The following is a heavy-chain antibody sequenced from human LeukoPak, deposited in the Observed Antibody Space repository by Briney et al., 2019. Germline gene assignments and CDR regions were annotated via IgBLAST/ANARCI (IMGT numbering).Heavy chain of an antibody. CDR2: IYHTGII. Sequence: SETLSLTCAVSGGSISSSNWWTWVRQPPGKGLEWIGEIYHTGIINYNPSLKSRVTISVDKSMNQFSLRLTSVTAADTAVYFCSRGGGSHYEIDYWGQGTLVTVSS. V-gene: IGHV4-4*02. J-gene: IGHJ4*02. CDR1: GGSISSSNW. CDR3: SRGGGSHYEIDY. D-gene: IGHD3-10*01.